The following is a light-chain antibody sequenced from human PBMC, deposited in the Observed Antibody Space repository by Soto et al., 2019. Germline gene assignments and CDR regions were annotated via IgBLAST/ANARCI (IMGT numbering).Light chain of an antibody. J-gene: IGKJ3*01. CDR3: QQYDNLPFT. CDR1: QYISNY. Sequence: DIQMTQSTSSLSASVGDRVTITCQASQYISNYLNWYQQKPGQAPKLLIYGASNLETGVPSRFSGSASGTHFSFTIISLQPEDIGTYYCQQYDNLPFTFGPGTKVDIK. V-gene: IGKV1-33*01. CDR2: GAS.